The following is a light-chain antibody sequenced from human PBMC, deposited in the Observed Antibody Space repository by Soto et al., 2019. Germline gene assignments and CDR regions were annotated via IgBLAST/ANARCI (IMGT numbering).Light chain of an antibody. V-gene: IGLV1-40*01. CDR3: QSYDSSLVVV. J-gene: IGLJ2*01. Sequence: QSVLTQPPSVSGAPGQRVTISCTGSISNIGAGYDVHWYQQLPGTAPKLLIYGNSNRPSGVPDRFSGSKSGTSASLAITGLQADDEADYSCQSYDSSLVVVFGGGTKLTVL. CDR2: GNS. CDR1: ISNIGAGYD.